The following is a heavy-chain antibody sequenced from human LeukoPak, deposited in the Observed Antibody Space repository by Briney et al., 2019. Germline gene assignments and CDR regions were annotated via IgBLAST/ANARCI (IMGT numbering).Heavy chain of an antibody. Sequence: ASVKVSCKASGYTFTSYDINWVRQATGQGLEWMGWMNPNSGNTGYAQKFQGRVTITRNTSINTAYMELSSLRSEDTAVYYCARAYYYDSSGYYYNWFDPWGQGTLVTVSS. CDR2: MNPNSGNT. J-gene: IGHJ5*02. CDR3: ARAYYYDSSGYYYNWFDP. CDR1: GYTFTSYD. V-gene: IGHV1-8*03. D-gene: IGHD3-22*01.